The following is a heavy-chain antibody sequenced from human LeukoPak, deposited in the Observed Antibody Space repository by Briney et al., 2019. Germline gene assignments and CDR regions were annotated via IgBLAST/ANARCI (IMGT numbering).Heavy chain of an antibody. V-gene: IGHV3-23*01. CDR2: ISGSGDTT. CDR3: AKSRGESRGASNY. CDR1: GFTVSSYA. Sequence: PGASLRLCCAASGFTVSSYAMNWVRQAPGKGLEWVSFISGSGDTTYYADSVKGRFTISRDSSKNTLYLQMNSLRAEDTAVYYCAKSRGESRGASNYWGQGTLVTVSS. J-gene: IGHJ4*02. D-gene: IGHD1-26*01.